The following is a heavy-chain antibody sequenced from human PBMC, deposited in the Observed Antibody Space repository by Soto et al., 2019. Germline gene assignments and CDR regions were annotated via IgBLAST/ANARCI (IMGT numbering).Heavy chain of an antibody. J-gene: IGHJ6*03. CDR1: GFSISNYY. CDR2: IYSSGST. Sequence: SETLSLTCTVSGFSISNYYWSLIRQPPGKGLEWIGYIYSSGSTNYNPSLKSRITMSIDTSKNQFSLKLSSVTAADTAVYYCATDTITYYYYMDVWGKGTTVTVS. CDR3: ATDTITYYYYMDV. D-gene: IGHD1-20*01. V-gene: IGHV4-59*01.